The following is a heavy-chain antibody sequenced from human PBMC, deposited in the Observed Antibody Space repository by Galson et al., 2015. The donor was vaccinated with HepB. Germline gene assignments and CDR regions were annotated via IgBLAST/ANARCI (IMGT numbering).Heavy chain of an antibody. CDR2: IYSGGST. V-gene: IGHV3-53*01. Sequence: LRLSCAASGFTVSSNYMSWVRQAPGKGLEWVSVIYSGGSTYYADSVKGRFTISRDNSKNTLYLQMNSLRAEDTAVYYCASDTLKDAFDIWGQGTMVTVSS. CDR3: ASDTLKDAFDI. CDR1: GFTVSSNY. J-gene: IGHJ3*02. D-gene: IGHD2-8*01.